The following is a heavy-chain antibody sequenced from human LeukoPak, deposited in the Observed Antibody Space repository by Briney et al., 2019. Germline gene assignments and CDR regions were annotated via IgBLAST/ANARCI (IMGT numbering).Heavy chain of an antibody. V-gene: IGHV4-59*01. CDR1: GGSISSYY. J-gene: IGHJ4*02. CDR3: ARGGAVAGTKNPYLDY. D-gene: IGHD6-19*01. Sequence: SETLSLTCTVSGGSISSYYWSWLRQPTGKGLEWIGYIYYSGSTNYNPSLKSRVTISVDTSKNQFSLKLSSVTAADTAVYYCARGGAVAGTKNPYLDYWGQGTLVTVSS. CDR2: IYYSGST.